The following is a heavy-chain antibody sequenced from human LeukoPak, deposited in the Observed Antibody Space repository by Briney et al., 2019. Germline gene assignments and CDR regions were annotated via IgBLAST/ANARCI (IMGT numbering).Heavy chain of an antibody. CDR2: INHSGST. CDR3: ARQIPDSSGYYYYYYMDV. D-gene: IGHD3-22*01. J-gene: IGHJ6*03. Sequence: SETLSLTCAVYGGSFSGYYWSWIRQPPGKGLEWIGEINHSGSTNYNPSLKSRVTISVDTSKNQFSLKLSSVTAADTAVYYCARQIPDSSGYYYYYYMDVWGKGTTVTISS. V-gene: IGHV4-34*01. CDR1: GGSFSGYY.